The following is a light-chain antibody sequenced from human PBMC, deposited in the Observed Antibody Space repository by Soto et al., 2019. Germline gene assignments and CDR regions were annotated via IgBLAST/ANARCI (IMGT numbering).Light chain of an antibody. Sequence: SYELTQPPSVSVAPGQTARITCGGNNIGGKSVHWYQQKPGQAPVLVVYDDSDRPSGIPDRFSGSNSGDTATLTIRRVEDGDEAEYYCHVWDSSSDNYVFGNGTKLTV. CDR2: DDS. CDR1: NIGGKS. CDR3: HVWDSSSDNYV. V-gene: IGLV3-21*02. J-gene: IGLJ1*01.